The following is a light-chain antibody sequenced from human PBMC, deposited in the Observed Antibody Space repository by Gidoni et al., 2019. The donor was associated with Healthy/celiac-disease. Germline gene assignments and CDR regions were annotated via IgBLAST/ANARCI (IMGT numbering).Light chain of an antibody. J-gene: IGKJ4*01. Sequence: DIVMTQSPLSLPVTPGEPASISCRSSQSLLHSNVYNYLDWYLQKPGQSPQLLIYLGSNRASGVPDRFSGSGSGTDFTLKISRVEAEDVGVYYCMQALQTPGLTFGGGTKVEIK. CDR3: MQALQTPGLT. CDR2: LGS. CDR1: QSLLHSNVYNY. V-gene: IGKV2-28*01.